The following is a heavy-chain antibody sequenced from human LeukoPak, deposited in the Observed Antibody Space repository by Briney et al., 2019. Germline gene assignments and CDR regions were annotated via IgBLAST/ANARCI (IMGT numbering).Heavy chain of an antibody. CDR3: ARITWIQPDQDY. CDR1: GGSFSGYY. J-gene: IGHJ4*02. Sequence: PSETLSLTCAVYGGSFSGYYWSWIRQPPGKGLEWIGEINHSGSTNYNPSLKSRVTISVDTSKNQFSLKLSSVTAADTAVYYCARITWIQPDQDYWGQGTLVTVSS. CDR2: INHSGST. D-gene: IGHD5-18*01. V-gene: IGHV4-34*01.